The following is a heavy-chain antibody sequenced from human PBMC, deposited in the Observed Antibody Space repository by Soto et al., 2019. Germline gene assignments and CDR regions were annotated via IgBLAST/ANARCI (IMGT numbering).Heavy chain of an antibody. CDR1: GGSFSGYY. Sequence: PSETLSLTCAVYGGSFSGYYWSWIRQPPGKGLEWIGEINHSGSTNYNPSLKSRVTISVDTSKNQFSMKLSSVTAADTAVYYCARGLFVVVPVALKNTTTIYYNYPVMDFWGKGTTVPVSS. CDR3: ARGLFVVVPVALKNTTTIYYNYPVMDF. J-gene: IGHJ6*04. CDR2: INHSGST. D-gene: IGHD2-2*01. V-gene: IGHV4-34*01.